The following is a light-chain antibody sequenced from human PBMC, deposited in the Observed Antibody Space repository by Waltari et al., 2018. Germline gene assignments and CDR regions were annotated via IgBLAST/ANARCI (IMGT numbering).Light chain of an antibody. Sequence: EIVLTQSPATLSLSPGERATLSCRASQSVSSYLAWYQQKPGQAPRLLIYDASNRATGIPARFSGSVSGTDFTLTISSLEPEDFAVYYCQQLSNWPVTFGQGTKLEIK. J-gene: IGKJ2*01. CDR3: QQLSNWPVT. CDR1: QSVSSY. V-gene: IGKV3-11*01. CDR2: DAS.